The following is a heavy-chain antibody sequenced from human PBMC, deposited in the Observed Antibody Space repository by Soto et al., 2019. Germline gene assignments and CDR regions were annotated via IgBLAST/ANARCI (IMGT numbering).Heavy chain of an antibody. J-gene: IGHJ4*02. D-gene: IGHD3-9*01. CDR3: ARHGDFLTDSYFDY. CDR2: IYPGDSDT. V-gene: IGHV5-51*01. Sequence: PGESLKISCNGSGYIFTSYWIGWGRQMPGKGLEWMGIIYPGDSDTRYSPSFQGQVTISADKSISTAYLQWSSLKASDTAMYYCARHGDFLTDSYFDYWGQGTLVTVSS. CDR1: GYIFTSYW.